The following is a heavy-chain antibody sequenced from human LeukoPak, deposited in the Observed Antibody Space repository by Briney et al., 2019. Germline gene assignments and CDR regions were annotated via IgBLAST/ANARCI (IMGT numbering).Heavy chain of an antibody. Sequence: PSETLSLTCTVSGYSISSGYYWGWIRQPPGKGLEWIGNFYHSGNTYYNPSLKSRVSISVDTSKNQFSLKLSSVTATDTAVYYCARVYGIVVGATGNLRFDYWGQGTLVTVSS. J-gene: IGHJ4*02. V-gene: IGHV4-38-2*02. CDR2: FYHSGNT. CDR3: ARVYGIVVGATGNLRFDY. CDR1: GYSISSGYY. D-gene: IGHD6-19*01.